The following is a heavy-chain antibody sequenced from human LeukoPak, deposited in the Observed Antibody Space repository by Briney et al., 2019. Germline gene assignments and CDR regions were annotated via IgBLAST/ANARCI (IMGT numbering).Heavy chain of an antibody. V-gene: IGHV1-69*01. CDR2: IIPIFGTA. Sequence: ASVKVSCKASGGTFSSYAISWVRQAPGQGLEWMGGIIPIFGTANYAQKFQGRVTITADESTSTAYMELSSLRSEDTAVYYCARGPMDYYDSSGYPWYYYMDVWGKGTTVTVSS. J-gene: IGHJ6*03. CDR1: GGTFSSYA. D-gene: IGHD3-22*01. CDR3: ARGPMDYYDSSGYPWYYYMDV.